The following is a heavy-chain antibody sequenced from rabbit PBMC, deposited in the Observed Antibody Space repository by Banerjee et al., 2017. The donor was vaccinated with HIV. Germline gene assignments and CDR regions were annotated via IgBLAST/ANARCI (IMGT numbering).Heavy chain of an antibody. V-gene: IGHV1S40*01. CDR1: GFSFSSSYY. CDR3: ARGGAGYAGYGYAKNL. D-gene: IGHD6-1*01. CDR2: IYAGSSGST. J-gene: IGHJ4*01. Sequence: QSLEESGGDLVKPGASLTLTCTASGFSFSSSYYMCWVRQAPGKGLEWIACIYAGSSGSTYYASWAKGRFTISKTSSTTVTLQMTSLTAADTATYFCARGGAGYAGYGYAKNLWGQGTLVTVS.